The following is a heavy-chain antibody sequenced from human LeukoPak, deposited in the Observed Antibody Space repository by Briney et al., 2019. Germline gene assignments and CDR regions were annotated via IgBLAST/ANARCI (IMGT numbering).Heavy chain of an antibody. CDR1: GYTFTGYY. CDR2: INPNSGGT. V-gene: IGHV1-2*02. J-gene: IGHJ3*02. D-gene: IGHD3-9*01. CDR3: ARGPTDYDILTGYSRVVWAFDI. Sequence: ASVKVSCKASGYTFTGYYMHWVRQAPGQGLEWMGWINPNSGGTNYAQKFQGRVTMTRDTSISTAYMELSRLRSDDTAVYYCARGPTDYDILTGYSRVVWAFDIWGQGTMVTVSS.